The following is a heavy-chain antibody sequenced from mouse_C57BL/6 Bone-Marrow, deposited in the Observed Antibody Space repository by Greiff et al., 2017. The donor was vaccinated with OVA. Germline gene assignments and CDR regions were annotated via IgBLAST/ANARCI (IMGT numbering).Heavy chain of an antibody. D-gene: IGHD2-5*01. Sequence: QVQLQPGAELVKPGASVKVSCKASGYTFTSYWMHWVKQRPGHGLEWIGRIHPSDSDTTYYQQFKGKATLTVDKSSSTAYMQLSSLTSLDAAGYYCAKEESDINYEVDYWGQGTSVTVSS. CDR2: IHPSDSDT. J-gene: IGHJ4*01. CDR1: GYTFTSYW. CDR3: AKEESDINYEVDY. V-gene: IGHV1-74*01.